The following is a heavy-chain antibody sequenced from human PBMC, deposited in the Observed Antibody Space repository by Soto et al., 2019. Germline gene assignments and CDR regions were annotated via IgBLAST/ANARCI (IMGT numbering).Heavy chain of an antibody. Sequence: GGSLRLSCAASGFTFSNYPMNWVRQAPGKGLEWVAVISYDGSNKYYADSVKGRFTISRDNSKNTLYLQMNSLRAEDTAVYYCAKAPVAYCSGGSCYRGDAFDIWGQGTMVTVSS. CDR1: GFTFSNYP. V-gene: IGHV3-30*18. CDR3: AKAPVAYCSGGSCYRGDAFDI. J-gene: IGHJ3*02. CDR2: ISYDGSNK. D-gene: IGHD2-15*01.